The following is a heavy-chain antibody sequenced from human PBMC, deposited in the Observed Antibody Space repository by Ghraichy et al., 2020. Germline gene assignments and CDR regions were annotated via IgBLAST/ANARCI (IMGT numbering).Heavy chain of an antibody. V-gene: IGHV3-48*02. CDR3: ARGSRVVRFYYYDGMDV. D-gene: IGHD4-23*01. Sequence: GGSLRLSCEGSGFTFSSYSMNWVRQSPGKGLEWVSYTTISSRTIFYADSVKGRFTISRDNAQNSLYLQMNSLRDEDTAVYYCARGSRVVRFYYYDGMDVWGQGTTVTVSS. CDR2: TTISSRTI. J-gene: IGHJ6*02. CDR1: GFTFSSYS.